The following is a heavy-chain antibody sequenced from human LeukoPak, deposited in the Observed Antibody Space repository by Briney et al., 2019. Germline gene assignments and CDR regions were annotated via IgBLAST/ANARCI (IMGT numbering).Heavy chain of an antibody. CDR3: ARVLFEYYYDSSGYGNIFDY. CDR1: GGSISSGGYS. D-gene: IGHD3-22*01. Sequence: SETLSLTCTVSGGSISSGGYSWSWIRQHPGKGLEWIGYIYYSGSTYYNPSLKSRVTISVDTSKNQFSLKLSSVTAADTAVYYCARVLFEYYYDSSGYGNIFDYWGQGTLVTVSS. V-gene: IGHV4-31*03. J-gene: IGHJ4*02. CDR2: IYYSGST.